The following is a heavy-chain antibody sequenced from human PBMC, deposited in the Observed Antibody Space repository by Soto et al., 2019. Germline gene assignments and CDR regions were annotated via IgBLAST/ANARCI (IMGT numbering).Heavy chain of an antibody. CDR1: GFTFTSSA. CDR2: IVVGSGNT. CDR3: AADAHDYGDYISYYYYGMDV. D-gene: IGHD4-17*01. V-gene: IGHV1-58*02. J-gene: IGHJ6*02. Sequence: SVKVSCKASGFTFTSSAMQWVRQARGQRLEWIGWIVVGSGNTNYAQKFQERVTITRDMSTSTAYMELSSLRSEDTAVYYCAADAHDYGDYISYYYYGMDVWGQGTTVTV.